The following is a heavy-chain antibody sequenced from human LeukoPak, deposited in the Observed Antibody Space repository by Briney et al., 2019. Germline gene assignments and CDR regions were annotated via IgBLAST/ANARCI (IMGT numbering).Heavy chain of an antibody. CDR1: GGSISSYY. V-gene: IGHV4-4*07. D-gene: IGHD6-19*01. J-gene: IGHJ4*02. CDR2: IYTSGST. CDR3: ARVPAYSSGWYPFDY. Sequence: KPSQTLSLTCTVSGGSISSYYWSWIRQPAGRGLEWIGRIYTSGSTNYNPSLKSRVTMSVDTSKNQFSLKLSSVTAADTAVYYCARVPAYSSGWYPFDYWGQGTLVTVSS.